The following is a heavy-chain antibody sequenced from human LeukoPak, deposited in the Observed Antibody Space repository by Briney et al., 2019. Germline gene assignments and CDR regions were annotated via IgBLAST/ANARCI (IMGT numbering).Heavy chain of an antibody. J-gene: IGHJ4*02. CDR2: IIPILGIA. CDR1: GGTFSSYA. V-gene: IGHV1-69*04. CDR3: ARHKRVGYYDSSGYYRPSFDY. Sequence: SVKVSCKASGGTFSSYAISWVRQAPGQGLEWMGRIIPILGIANYAQKFQGRVTITADKSTSTAYMELSSLRSEDTAVYYCARHKRVGYYDSSGYYRPSFDYWGQGTLVTVSS. D-gene: IGHD3-22*01.